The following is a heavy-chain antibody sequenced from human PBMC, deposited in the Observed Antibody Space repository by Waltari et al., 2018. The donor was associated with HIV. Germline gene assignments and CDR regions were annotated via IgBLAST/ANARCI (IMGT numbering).Heavy chain of an antibody. CDR2: IIPICGTA. V-gene: IGHV1-69*06. D-gene: IGHD3-10*01. J-gene: IGHJ5*02. CDR1: GGTFSSYA. CDR3: ARAGFNGVQGVMRWFDP. Sequence: QVQLVQSGAEVKKPGSSVKVSCTASGGTFSSYAISWVRQAPGQGLEWMGGIIPICGTANYAQKFQGRVTITADKSTSTAYMELSSLRSEDTAVYYCARAGFNGVQGVMRWFDPWGQGTLVTVSS.